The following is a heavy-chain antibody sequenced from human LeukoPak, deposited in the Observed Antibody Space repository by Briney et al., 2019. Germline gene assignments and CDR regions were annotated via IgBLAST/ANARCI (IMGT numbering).Heavy chain of an antibody. J-gene: IGHJ4*02. CDR3: ARGDGYNFWDY. D-gene: IGHD5-24*01. V-gene: IGHV3-30*02. CDR2: IQADGGNK. CDR1: GFTFRNSD. Sequence: GGSLRLSCAASGFTFRNSDMHWVRQAPGKGPEWVAFIQADGGNKYYADSVKGRFTISRDNSKNTLYLQMNSLRAEDTAVYYCARGDGYNFWDYWGQGTLVTVSS.